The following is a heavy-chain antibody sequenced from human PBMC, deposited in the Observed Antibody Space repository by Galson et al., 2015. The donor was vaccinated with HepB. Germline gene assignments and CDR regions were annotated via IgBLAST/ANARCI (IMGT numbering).Heavy chain of an antibody. CDR1: GFTFSSYA. CDR2: ISYDGSNK. V-gene: IGHV3-30*04. CDR3: ARDFSSSGIMPYWYFDL. J-gene: IGHJ2*01. Sequence: SLRLSCAASGFTFSSYAMHWVRQAPGKGPEWVAVISYDGSNKYYADSVKGRFTISRDNSKNTLYLQMNSLRAEDTAVYYCARDFSSSGIMPYWYFDLWGRGTLVTVSS. D-gene: IGHD6-13*01.